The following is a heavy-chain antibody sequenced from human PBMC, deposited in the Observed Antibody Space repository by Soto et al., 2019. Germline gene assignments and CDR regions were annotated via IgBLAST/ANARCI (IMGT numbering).Heavy chain of an antibody. J-gene: IGHJ4*02. CDR3: ARDGAVAGDSNFDY. Sequence: ASVQVSCKDSGYTFPSSAIHWVRQDPGQGLEWMGWINAGNGNIKHSQKFQHRVTITRDTSASTAYMELSSLRFEDTAVYYCARDGAVAGDSNFDYWGQGNLVTVS. CDR1: GYTFPSSA. D-gene: IGHD6-19*01. V-gene: IGHV1-3*01. CDR2: INAGNGNI.